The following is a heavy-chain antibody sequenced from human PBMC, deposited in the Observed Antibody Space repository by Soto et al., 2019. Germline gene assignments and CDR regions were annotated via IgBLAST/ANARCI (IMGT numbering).Heavy chain of an antibody. CDR2: IYASGST. V-gene: IGHV4-59*01. Sequence: PSETLSLTCTASGGSISSYYWSWIRQPPGKGLEWIGYIYASGSTNYNPSLKSRITISVDTSKNQFSLKLSSVTAADTAVYYCARGGSTWLEYFQHWGQGTLVTVSS. D-gene: IGHD6-13*01. CDR1: GGSISSYY. CDR3: ARGGSTWLEYFQH. J-gene: IGHJ1*01.